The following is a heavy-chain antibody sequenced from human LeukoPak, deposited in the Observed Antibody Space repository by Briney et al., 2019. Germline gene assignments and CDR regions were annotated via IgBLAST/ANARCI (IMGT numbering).Heavy chain of an antibody. V-gene: IGHV3-74*01. CDR3: TRDSGADRRYFDL. CDR2: IDGDGATT. J-gene: IGHJ2*01. D-gene: IGHD7-27*01. Sequence: PGGSLRLSCAASGFTFNSYLMSWVRQAPGKGLVWVSRIDGDGATTSSEDSVKGRFTISRDNANNMVYLEMNSLRVEDTAVYYCTRDSGADRRYFDLWGRGTLVTVSS. CDR1: GFTFNSYL.